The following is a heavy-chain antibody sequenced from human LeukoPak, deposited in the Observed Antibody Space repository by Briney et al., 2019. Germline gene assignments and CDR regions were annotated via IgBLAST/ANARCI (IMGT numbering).Heavy chain of an antibody. CDR1: GGSISSYY. CDR3: ASVSVAITEGGFDY. CDR2: IYTSGST. Sequence: KTSETLSLTCTVSGGSISSYYWSWIRQPAGKGLEWIGRIYTSGSTNYNPSLKSRVTMSVDTSKNQFSLKLSSVTAADTAAYYCASVSVAITEGGFDYWGQGTLVTVSS. V-gene: IGHV4-4*07. J-gene: IGHJ4*02. D-gene: IGHD5-12*01.